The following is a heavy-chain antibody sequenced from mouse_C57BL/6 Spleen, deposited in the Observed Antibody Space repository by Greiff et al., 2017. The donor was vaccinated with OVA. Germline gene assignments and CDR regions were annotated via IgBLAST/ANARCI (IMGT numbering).Heavy chain of an antibody. CDR3: ADYGSSYDAMDY. CDR1: GYTFTDYN. Sequence: EVKLQESGPELVKPGASVKMSCKASGYTFTDYNMHWVKQSPGKSLEWIGYINPNNGGTSYNQKFKGKATLTVNKSSSTAYMELRSLTSEDSAVYYCADYGSSYDAMDYWGQGTSVTVSS. J-gene: IGHJ4*01. CDR2: INPNNGGT. V-gene: IGHV1-22*01. D-gene: IGHD1-1*01.